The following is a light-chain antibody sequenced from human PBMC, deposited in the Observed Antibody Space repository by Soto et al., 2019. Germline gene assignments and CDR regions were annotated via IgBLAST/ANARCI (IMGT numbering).Light chain of an antibody. CDR2: EVS. J-gene: IGLJ3*02. CDR3: GSYVGSKSFV. CDR1: SSDIGDYNY. V-gene: IGLV2-8*01. Sequence: QSALTQPPSASGSLGQSVTISCTGTSSDIGDYNYVSWYQQRAGKAPKLMIYEVSQRPSGVPDRFSGSKSGNTASLTVSGLQAEDEADYYCGSYVGSKSFVFGGGTKLTVL.